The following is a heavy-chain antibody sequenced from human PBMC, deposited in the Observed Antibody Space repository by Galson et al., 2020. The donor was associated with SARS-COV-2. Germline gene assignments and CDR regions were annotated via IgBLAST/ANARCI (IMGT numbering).Heavy chain of an antibody. V-gene: IGHV4-4*07. D-gene: IGHD3-22*01. CDR3: ARVHYDSSGYRYFDY. CDR1: GGSISSYY. CDR2: IYTSGST. Sequence: SETLSLTCTVSGGSISSYYWSWIRQPAGKGLEWIGRIYTSGSTNYNPSLKSRVTMSVDTSKNQFSLKLSSVTAADTAVYYCARVHYDSSGYRYFDYWGQGTLVTVSS. J-gene: IGHJ4*02.